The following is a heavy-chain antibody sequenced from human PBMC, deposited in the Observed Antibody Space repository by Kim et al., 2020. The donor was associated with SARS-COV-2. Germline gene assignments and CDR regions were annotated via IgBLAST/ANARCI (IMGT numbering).Heavy chain of an antibody. J-gene: IGHJ5*02. CDR2: IYPGDSDT. D-gene: IGHD3-10*01. CDR3: ARKSFGPRGLNWFDP. V-gene: IGHV5-51*01. CDR1: GYSFTSYW. Sequence: GESLKISCKGSGYSFTSYWIGWVRQMPGKGLEWMGIIYPGDSDTRYSPSFQGQVTISADKSISTAYLQWSSLKASDTAMYYCARKSFGPRGLNWFDPWGQGTLVTVSS.